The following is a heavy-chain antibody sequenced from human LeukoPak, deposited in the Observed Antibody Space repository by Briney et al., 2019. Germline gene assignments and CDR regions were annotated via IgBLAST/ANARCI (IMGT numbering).Heavy chain of an antibody. V-gene: IGHV3-9*01. CDR3: AKVGSIYSSSWYSYLQH. Sequence: LRLSCAASGFTFDDYAMHWVRQAPGKGLEWVSGISWNSGSIGYADSVKGRFTISRDNAKNSLYLQMNSLRAEDTALYYCAKVGSIYSSSWYSYLQHWGQGTLVTVSS. CDR1: GFTFDDYA. J-gene: IGHJ1*01. CDR2: ISWNSGSI. D-gene: IGHD6-13*01.